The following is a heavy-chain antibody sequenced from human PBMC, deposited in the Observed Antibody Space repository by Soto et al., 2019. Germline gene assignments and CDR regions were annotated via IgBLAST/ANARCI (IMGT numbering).Heavy chain of an antibody. D-gene: IGHD5-18*01. CDR3: AKSPPDVVTGSFFDY. J-gene: IGHJ4*02. Sequence: GGSLRLSCAASGFTFRSYSMNWVRQAPGKGLEWVSVISGSGGNTYYADSVKGRFTISRDNSKNTLYLQMDSLRAEDTALYYCAKSPPDVVTGSFFDYWGQGTLVTVSS. CDR1: GFTFRSYS. CDR2: ISGSGGNT. V-gene: IGHV3-23*01.